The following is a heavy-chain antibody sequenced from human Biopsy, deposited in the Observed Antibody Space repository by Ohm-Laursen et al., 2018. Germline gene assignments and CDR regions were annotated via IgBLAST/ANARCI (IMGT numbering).Heavy chain of an antibody. D-gene: IGHD6-19*01. Sequence: SLRLSCSASGFSFSNYGMHWVRQAPGKGLEWISLIWYDGTNEDYADSVKGRFTISRDNSKNTLYLQINTLTLKDTAFYYCARGLSSGWYGYFDVWGRGTLVTVSS. V-gene: IGHV3-33*04. J-gene: IGHJ2*01. CDR3: ARGLSSGWYGYFDV. CDR2: IWYDGTNE. CDR1: GFSFSNYG.